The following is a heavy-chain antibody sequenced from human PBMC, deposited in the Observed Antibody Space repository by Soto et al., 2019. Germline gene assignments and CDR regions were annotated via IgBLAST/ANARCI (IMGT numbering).Heavy chain of an antibody. D-gene: IGHD3-10*01. Sequence: GGSLRLSCAASGFTVSSNYMNWVRQAPGRGLEWVSVIFSGGNTYYADSVKGRFTISRDNSRNTLYLQMNSLRAEDTAVYYCARTDIMVRASIDYWGQGTLVTVSS. CDR3: ARTDIMVRASIDY. V-gene: IGHV3-53*01. CDR1: GFTVSSNY. CDR2: IFSGGNT. J-gene: IGHJ4*02.